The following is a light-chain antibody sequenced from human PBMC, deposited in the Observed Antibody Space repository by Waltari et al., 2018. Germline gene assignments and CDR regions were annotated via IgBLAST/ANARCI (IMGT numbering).Light chain of an antibody. CDR3: QSYDTSLSVV. J-gene: IGLJ2*01. CDR1: GSNIGAAYD. CDR2: GTS. Sequence: QSVLTQPPSVSGAPGQRVTISCTGSGSNIGAAYDLHWYQQLPGKAPKLLIYGTSTRPLGVPDRSFGSQSGTSASLAITGLQAEDEADYYCQSYDTSLSVVFGGGTKLTVL. V-gene: IGLV1-40*01.